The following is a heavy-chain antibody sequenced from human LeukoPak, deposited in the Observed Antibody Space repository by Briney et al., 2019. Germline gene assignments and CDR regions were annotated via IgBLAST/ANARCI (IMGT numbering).Heavy chain of an antibody. Sequence: KSGGSLRLSCAASGFTFSGDYMSWIRQAPGKGLEWVSYISSVGSSIVYADSVKGRFTISRDNAKNSLFLQMNSLRAEDTAVYYCARSNTWSGWYDLWGRGTLVTVSS. D-gene: IGHD6-19*01. CDR1: GFTFSGDY. CDR3: ARSNTWSGWYDL. J-gene: IGHJ2*01. CDR2: ISSVGSSI. V-gene: IGHV3-11*01.